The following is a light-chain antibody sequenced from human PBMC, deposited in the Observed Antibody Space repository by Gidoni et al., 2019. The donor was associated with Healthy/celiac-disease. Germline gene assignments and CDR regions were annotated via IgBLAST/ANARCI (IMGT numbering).Light chain of an antibody. CDR1: QSISSY. CDR3: QQTYSTPPT. CDR2: AAS. J-gene: IGKJ1*01. Sequence: DSQRTQAPSSLSASVGDRVTITCRASQSISSYLNWYQQKPGKAPKLLIYAASSLQSGVPSRFSGSGSGTDFTLTISSLQPEDFATYYCQQTYSTPPTFGQGTKVDNQT. V-gene: IGKV1-39*01.